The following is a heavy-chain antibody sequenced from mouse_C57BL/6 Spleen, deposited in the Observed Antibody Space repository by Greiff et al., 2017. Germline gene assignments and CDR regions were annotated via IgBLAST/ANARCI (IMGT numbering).Heavy chain of an antibody. CDR3: ARDRILYGSSYVWYFDV. D-gene: IGHD1-1*01. J-gene: IGHJ1*03. CDR2: ISDGGSYT. V-gene: IGHV5-4*01. Sequence: EVKVVESGGGLVKPGGSLKLSCAASGFTFSSYAMSWVRQTPEKRLEWVATISDGGSYTYYPDNVKGRFTISRDNAKNNLYLQMSHLKSEDTAMYYCARDRILYGSSYVWYFDVWGTGTTVTVSS. CDR1: GFTFSSYA.